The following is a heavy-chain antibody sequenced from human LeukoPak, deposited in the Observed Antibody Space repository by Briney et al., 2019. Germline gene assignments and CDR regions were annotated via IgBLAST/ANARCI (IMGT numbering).Heavy chain of an antibody. Sequence: PGGSLRLSCAASGFTFSSYAMSWVRQAPGKGLEWVSTISGSGGSTYYADSVKGRFTISRDNSKNTLCLQMNSLRAEDTAIYYCATLWSFFDYWGQGTLVTVSP. V-gene: IGHV3-23*01. D-gene: IGHD3-10*01. CDR3: ATLWSFFDY. J-gene: IGHJ4*02. CDR2: ISGSGGST. CDR1: GFTFSSYA.